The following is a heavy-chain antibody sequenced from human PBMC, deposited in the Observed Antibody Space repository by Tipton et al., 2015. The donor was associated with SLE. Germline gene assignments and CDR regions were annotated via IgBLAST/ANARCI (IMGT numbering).Heavy chain of an antibody. CDR2: ISYDGSNK. D-gene: IGHD3-22*01. CDR1: GFTFNSYA. J-gene: IGHJ3*02. V-gene: IGHV3-30*04. CDR3: ASGNYDSSGYDAFDI. Sequence: SLRLSCAASGFTFNSYAMHWVRQAPGKGLEWVAVISYDGSNKYYADSVKGRFTISRDNSKNSLYLQMNSLRAEGTAVYYCASGNYDSSGYDAFDIWGQGTMVTVSS.